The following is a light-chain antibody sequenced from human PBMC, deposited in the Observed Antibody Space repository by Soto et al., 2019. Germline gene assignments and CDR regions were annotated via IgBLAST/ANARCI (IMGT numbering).Light chain of an antibody. V-gene: IGKV1-33*01. J-gene: IGKJ2*01. Sequence: DIQMPQSPSSLAASVGDRVTITCQASQDISNYLNRYQQKPGKAPKLLIYDASNLETGVPSRFNGSGSGTTFTVTISSLQPEDIATYYCQQYDNLPYTFGQGTKLEIK. CDR3: QQYDNLPYT. CDR2: DAS. CDR1: QDISNY.